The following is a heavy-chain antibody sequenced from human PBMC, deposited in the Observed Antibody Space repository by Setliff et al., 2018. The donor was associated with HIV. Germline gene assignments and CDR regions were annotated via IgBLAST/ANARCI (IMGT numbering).Heavy chain of an antibody. V-gene: IGHV4-34*01. Sequence: SETLSLTCAVYGGSFSGYYWSWIRQPPGKGLEWIGEINHAGTTNYNPSLKSRVTMSIDMSKNQFSLKLSSVTAADTAVYYCASNDGDYGGGDYWGQGTLVTVSS. J-gene: IGHJ4*02. CDR2: INHAGTT. CDR1: GGSFSGYY. CDR3: ASNDGDYGGGDY. D-gene: IGHD4-17*01.